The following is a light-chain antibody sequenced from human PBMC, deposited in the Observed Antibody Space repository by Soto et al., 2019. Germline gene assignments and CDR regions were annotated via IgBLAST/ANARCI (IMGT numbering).Light chain of an antibody. Sequence: QSALTQPASVSGSPGQSITISCTGTSSDVGGSNYVSWYQQHPGKAPKVVIYEGHKRPSGVPDRFSGSTSVNTASLTISGLQTDDEADYYCCLYVGATTYVFGTGTKLTVL. J-gene: IGLJ1*01. CDR2: EGH. CDR3: CLYVGATTYV. CDR1: SSDVGGSNY. V-gene: IGLV2-23*01.